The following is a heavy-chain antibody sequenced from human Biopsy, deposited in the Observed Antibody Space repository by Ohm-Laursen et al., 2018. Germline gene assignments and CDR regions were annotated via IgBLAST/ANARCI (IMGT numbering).Heavy chain of an antibody. CDR2: INPKSGDT. D-gene: IGHD2-15*01. CDR3: ARGRRHSSGTCSRWYFDL. J-gene: IGHJ2*01. V-gene: IGHV1-2*02. Sequence: SSVKVSCKPSGYTFTAFSVHWLRQAPGQGLEWMGWINPKSGDTDYPQNFQGRVSMTRDTSISTAYMDLSRLRSDDTAVYYCARGRRHSSGTCSRWYFDLWGRGTLVTVSS. CDR1: GYTFTAFS.